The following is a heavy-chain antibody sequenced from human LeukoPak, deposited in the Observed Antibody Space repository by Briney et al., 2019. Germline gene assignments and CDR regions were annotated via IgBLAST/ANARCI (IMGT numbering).Heavy chain of an antibody. CDR3: ALHYTDSSGNQNWFDP. CDR2: IHHSGNT. Sequence: SETLSLTCAVSGYSITTVYYWGWIRQPPGKGLEWIGSIHHSGNTYYKSSLKSRLTISVDTSKSQFSLKLSSVTAADTAVYYCALHYTDSSGNQNWFDPWGQGTLVTVSS. J-gene: IGHJ5*02. D-gene: IGHD3-22*01. CDR1: GYSITTVYY. V-gene: IGHV4-38-2*01.